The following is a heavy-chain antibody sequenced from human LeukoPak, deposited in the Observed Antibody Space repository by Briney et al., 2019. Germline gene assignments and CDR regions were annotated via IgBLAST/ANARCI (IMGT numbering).Heavy chain of an antibody. J-gene: IGHJ4*02. CDR2: IKEDGSEK. Sequence: GGSLRLSCAASGLTFSSYWMSWVRQAPGKGLEWVANIKEDGSEKYYVDSVKGRFTISRDNAQNSLYLQMNSLRAEDTAVYYCTRNGYSFDYWGQGTLVTVSS. CDR1: GLTFSSYW. D-gene: IGHD4-11*01. CDR3: TRNGYSFDY. V-gene: IGHV3-7*01.